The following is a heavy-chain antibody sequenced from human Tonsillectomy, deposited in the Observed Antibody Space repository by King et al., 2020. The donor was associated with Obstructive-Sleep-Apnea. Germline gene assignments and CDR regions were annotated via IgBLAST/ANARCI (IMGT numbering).Heavy chain of an antibody. CDR1: GFTFSSYS. CDR3: ARDSEVYYYYYAMDV. D-gene: IGHD1-14*01. CDR2: MSSDGDST. J-gene: IGHJ6*02. Sequence: QLVQSGGGLVQPGGSLRLSCAAAGFTFSSYSMHWVRQAPGKGLEYVAAMSSDGDSTYYVNSVKGRFTISRDNSKNTLYLQMGSLRAEDMAVYYCARDSEVYYYYYAMDVWAKGPRSPSP. V-gene: IGHV3-64*01.